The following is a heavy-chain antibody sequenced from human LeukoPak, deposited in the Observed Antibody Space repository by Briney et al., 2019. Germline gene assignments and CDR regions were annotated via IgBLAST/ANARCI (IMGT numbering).Heavy chain of an antibody. V-gene: IGHV3-21*01. Sequence: PGGSLRLSCAASGFTVSSNYMSWVRQAPGKGLEWVSSISSSSSYIYYADSVKGRFTISRDNAKNSLYLQMNSLRAEDTAVYYCARAPPIDFWSGYYRDDAFDIWGQGTMVTVSS. CDR3: ARAPPIDFWSGYYRDDAFDI. CDR2: ISSSSSYI. CDR1: GFTVSSNY. J-gene: IGHJ3*02. D-gene: IGHD3-3*01.